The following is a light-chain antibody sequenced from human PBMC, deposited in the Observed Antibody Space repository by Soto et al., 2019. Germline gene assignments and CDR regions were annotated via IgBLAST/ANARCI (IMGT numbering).Light chain of an antibody. V-gene: IGKV1-39*01. Sequence: DIQMTQSPTSLSASVGDTVTITCRASQRIDKYLNWYQQKPGKAPKVLIFGASSLHTGVPSRFSGSGSGKDFTLTISSLQLEDFAIYFCQQSFLTPFTFGGGSKVEIK. CDR3: QQSFLTPFT. J-gene: IGKJ4*01. CDR2: GAS. CDR1: QRIDKY.